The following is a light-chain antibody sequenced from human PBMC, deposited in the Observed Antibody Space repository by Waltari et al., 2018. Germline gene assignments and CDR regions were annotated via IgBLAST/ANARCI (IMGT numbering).Light chain of an antibody. J-gene: IGKJ1*01. V-gene: IGKV1-5*03. Sequence: DIQMTQSPYTLSASVGDRVNITCRASQSISSWLAWYQQKPGKAPKLLIYKASSLESGVPSRFSGSGSGTEFTLTISSLQPDDFATYHCQQYKSYWTFGQGTKVEIK. CDR2: KAS. CDR1: QSISSW. CDR3: QQYKSYWT.